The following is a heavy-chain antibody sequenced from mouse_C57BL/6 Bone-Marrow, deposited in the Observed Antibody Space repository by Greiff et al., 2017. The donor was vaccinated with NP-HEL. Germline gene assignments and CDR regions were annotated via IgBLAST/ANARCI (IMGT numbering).Heavy chain of an antibody. V-gene: IGHV8-8*01. CDR2: IWWDDDK. Sequence: QVTLKESGPGILQPSQTLSLTCSFSGFSLSTFGMGVGWIRQPSGKGLEWLAHIWWDDDKYYNPALKSRLTISKDTSKNQVFLKIANVDTADTATYYCARIPYYDYDGGAWFAYWGQGTLVTVSA. CDR3: ARIPYYDYDGGAWFAY. J-gene: IGHJ3*01. CDR1: GFSLSTFGMG. D-gene: IGHD2-4*01.